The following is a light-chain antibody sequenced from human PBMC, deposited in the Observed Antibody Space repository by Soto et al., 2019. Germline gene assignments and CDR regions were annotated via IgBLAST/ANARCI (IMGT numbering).Light chain of an antibody. J-gene: IGKJ1*01. CDR1: QSVSSSN. V-gene: IGKV3-20*01. Sequence: EIVLTQSPGTLSLSPGERATLSCRASQSVSSSNLAWYQQRPGQAPILLIYGASSRATGIQDRFSGSGSGTDFTLTISRLEPEDFAVYYCQQYAGSPRTFGQGTTVDI. CDR3: QQYAGSPRT. CDR2: GAS.